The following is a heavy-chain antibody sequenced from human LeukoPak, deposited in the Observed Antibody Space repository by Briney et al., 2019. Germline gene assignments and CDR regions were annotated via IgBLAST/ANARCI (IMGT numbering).Heavy chain of an antibody. CDR3: ARPHYCSGGSCYKY. CDR2: INHSGST. V-gene: IGHV4-34*01. D-gene: IGHD2-15*01. Sequence: SETLSLTCAVYGGSFSGYYWSWIRQPPGMGLEWIGEINHSGSTNYNPSLKSRVTISVDTSKNQFSLKLSSVTAADTAVYYCARPHYCSGGSCYKYWGQGTLVTVSS. J-gene: IGHJ4*02. CDR1: GGSFSGYY.